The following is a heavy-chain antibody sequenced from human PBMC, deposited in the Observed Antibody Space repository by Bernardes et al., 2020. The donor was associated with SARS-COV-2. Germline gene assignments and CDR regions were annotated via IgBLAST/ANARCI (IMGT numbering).Heavy chain of an antibody. Sequence: GGSLRLSCAASGFTFSSSWMHWVRQAPGKGLVWVSHVNGDGSNTAYADSVTGRFTVSRDNAQNTLYLQMNSLRVEDTAVYYCASSRINSAYSPKASWGQGTLVTVSS. D-gene: IGHD3-22*01. V-gene: IGHV3-74*01. CDR1: GFTFSSSW. J-gene: IGHJ5*02. CDR2: VNGDGSNT. CDR3: ASSRINSAYSPKAS.